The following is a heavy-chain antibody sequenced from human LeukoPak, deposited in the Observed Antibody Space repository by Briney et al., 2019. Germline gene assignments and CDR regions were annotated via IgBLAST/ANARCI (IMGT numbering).Heavy chain of an antibody. J-gene: IGHJ4*02. CDR1: GGSFSGYY. Sequence: PSETLSLTCAVYGGSFSGYYWNWIRQPPGKGLEWIGEINHSGSTNYNPSLKSRVTISVDTSKNQFSLKLSSVTAADTAVYYCARGQQKDGSGSYYDFDYWGQGTLVTVSS. CDR2: INHSGST. CDR3: ARGQQKDGSGSYYDFDY. D-gene: IGHD3-10*01. V-gene: IGHV4-34*01.